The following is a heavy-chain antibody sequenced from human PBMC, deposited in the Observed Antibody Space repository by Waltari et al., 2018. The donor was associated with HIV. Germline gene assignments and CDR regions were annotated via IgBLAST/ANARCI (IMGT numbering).Heavy chain of an antibody. CDR1: GGTFSSYA. CDR2: IIPSFSRA. J-gene: IGHJ6*02. D-gene: IGHD3-3*01. V-gene: IGHV1-69*01. Sequence: QVQLVQSGAEVKKPGSSVKVSCKASGGTFSSYAISWVRQAPGQGLEWMGGIIPSFSRANHARKFQGRVTITADESTSTAYMELSSLRSEDTAVYYCARRRVVISSLDYYYGMDVWGQGTTVTVSS. CDR3: ARRRVVISSLDYYYGMDV.